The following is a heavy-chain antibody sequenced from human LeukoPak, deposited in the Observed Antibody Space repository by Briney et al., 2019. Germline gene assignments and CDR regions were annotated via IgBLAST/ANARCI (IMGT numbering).Heavy chain of an antibody. CDR2: ISNSGSFT. Sequence: PGGSLRLSCAASGFTFSSYAMSWVRQAPGKGLERVSAISNSGSFTYFADAVKGRFTISRDNSKNTLFLQMNSLRVDDTAVYYCARMVRGVINPCDHWGQGTLVTVSS. CDR3: ARMVRGVINPCDH. V-gene: IGHV3-23*01. J-gene: IGHJ4*02. CDR1: GFTFSSYA. D-gene: IGHD3-10*01.